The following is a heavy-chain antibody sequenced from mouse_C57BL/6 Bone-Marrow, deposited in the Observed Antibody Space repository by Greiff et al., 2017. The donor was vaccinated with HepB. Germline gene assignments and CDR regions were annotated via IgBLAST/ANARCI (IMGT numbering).Heavy chain of an antibody. CDR3: AREAQPCYAMDY. CDR2: IYPGSGST. V-gene: IGHV1-55*01. D-gene: IGHD3-2*02. Sequence: QVQLQQPGAELVKPGASVKMSCKASGYTFTSYWITWVKQRTGQGLEWIGDIYPGSGSTNYNEKFKSKATLTVDTSSSTAYMQLSSLTSADSAVYYCAREAQPCYAMDYWGQGTSVTVSS. J-gene: IGHJ4*01. CDR1: GYTFTSYW.